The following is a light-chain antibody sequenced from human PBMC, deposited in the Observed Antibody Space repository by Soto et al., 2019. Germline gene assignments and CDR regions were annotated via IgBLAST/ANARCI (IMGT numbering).Light chain of an antibody. CDR3: HQYGSSPWT. CDR1: QSVSNSY. J-gene: IGKJ1*01. Sequence: EIVLTQSPGTLSLSPGERATLSCRASQSVSNSYLAWYQQKPGQAPRLLIYGASTRATGIPARFSGSGSGTDFTLTISRLEPEDFAVYYCHQYGSSPWTFGQGTKVDI. V-gene: IGKV3-20*01. CDR2: GAS.